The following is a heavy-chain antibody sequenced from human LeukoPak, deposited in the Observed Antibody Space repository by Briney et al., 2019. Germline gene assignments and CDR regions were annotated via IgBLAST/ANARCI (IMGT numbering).Heavy chain of an antibody. J-gene: IGHJ3*02. Sequence: PSETLSLTCAVSGDSISTSNSYWGWIRRPPGKGLEWVGSIYYSGNTYYNPSLKSRVTISVDTSKNQFSLKLSSVTAADTAVYYCARAGYSYGSDAFDIWGQGTMVTVSS. CDR2: IYYSGNT. V-gene: IGHV4-39*07. D-gene: IGHD5-18*01. CDR3: ARAGYSYGSDAFDI. CDR1: GDSISTSNSY.